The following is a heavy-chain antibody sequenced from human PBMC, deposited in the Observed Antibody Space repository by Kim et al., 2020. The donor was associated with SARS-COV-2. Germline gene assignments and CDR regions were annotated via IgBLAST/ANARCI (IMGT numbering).Heavy chain of an antibody. Sequence: NSYATAYAASVKGRFTISRDDSKNTAYLQMNSLKTEDTAVYYCTRLGYDYWGQGTLVTVSS. J-gene: IGHJ4*02. CDR2: NSYAT. CDR3: TRLGYDY. V-gene: IGHV3-73*01. D-gene: IGHD2-2*03.